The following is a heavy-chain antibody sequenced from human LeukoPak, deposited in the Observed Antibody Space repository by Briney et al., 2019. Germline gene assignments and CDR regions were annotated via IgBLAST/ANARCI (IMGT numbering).Heavy chain of an antibody. CDR1: GYSFTSYY. CDR2: INPSGGST. Sequence: GASVKVSCKASGYSFTSYYIHWVRQAPGQGLEWMGIINPSGGSTSYAQKFQGRVTMTRDTSTSTVYMELSSLRSEDTAVYYCARAPGYRYGVDYFDYWGLGTLVTVSS. CDR3: ARAPGYRYGVDYFDY. V-gene: IGHV1-46*01. D-gene: IGHD5-18*01. J-gene: IGHJ4*02.